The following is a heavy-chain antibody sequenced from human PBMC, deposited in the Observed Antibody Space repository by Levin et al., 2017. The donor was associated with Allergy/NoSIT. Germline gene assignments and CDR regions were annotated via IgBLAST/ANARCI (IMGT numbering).Heavy chain of an antibody. CDR3: ARVGSSSWYVGWFDP. D-gene: IGHD6-13*01. V-gene: IGHV3-20*01. Sequence: GESLKISCAASGFTFDEYGMSWVRQAPGKGLEWVSGINWNGGSTGYADSVKGRFTISRDNAKNSLYLQMNSLRAEDTALYHCARVGSSSWYVGWFDPWGQGTLVTVSS. J-gene: IGHJ5*02. CDR2: INWNGGST. CDR1: GFTFDEYG.